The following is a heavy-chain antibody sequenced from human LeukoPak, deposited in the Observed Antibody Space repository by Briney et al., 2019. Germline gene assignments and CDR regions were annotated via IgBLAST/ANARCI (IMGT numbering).Heavy chain of an antibody. CDR1: GYTLTELS. CDR2: ISAYNGNT. Sequence: GASVKVSCKVSGYTLTELSMHWVRQAPGQGLEWMGWISAYNGNTNYAQKLQGRVTMTTDTSTSTAYMELRSLRSDDTAVYYCARHYDILTDPHYYGMDVWGQGTTVTVSS. CDR3: ARHYDILTDPHYYGMDV. V-gene: IGHV1-18*01. J-gene: IGHJ6*02. D-gene: IGHD3-9*01.